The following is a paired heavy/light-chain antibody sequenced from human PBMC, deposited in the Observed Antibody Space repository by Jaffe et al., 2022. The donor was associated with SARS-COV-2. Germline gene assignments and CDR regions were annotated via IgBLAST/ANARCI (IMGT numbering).Heavy chain of an antibody. CDR3: ATPGLGFGELPPDN. Sequence: QLRLQESGPGLVKASETLSLTCTVSGGPISSSSYYWGWIRQPPGKGLEWIGFIYYSGGTKYNPSLKSRATISVDTSKNQFSLKLTSVAAADTAVYYCATPGLGFGELPPDNWGQGNLVTVSS. CDR2: IYYSGGT. J-gene: IGHJ4*02. CDR1: GGPISSSSYY. V-gene: IGHV4-39*01. D-gene: IGHD3-10*01.
Light chain of an antibody. J-gene: IGLJ2*01. V-gene: IGLV1-47*01. CDR2: RNN. Sequence: QSVLTQPPSASGTPGQRVTISCSGSSSNIGNNYVYWYQQLPGTAPKVLIYRNNQRPSGVPDRFSGSKSGTSASLAISGLRSEDEADYYCAVWDDSLSGPVFGGGTKLTVL. CDR1: SSNIGNNY. CDR3: AVWDDSLSGPV.